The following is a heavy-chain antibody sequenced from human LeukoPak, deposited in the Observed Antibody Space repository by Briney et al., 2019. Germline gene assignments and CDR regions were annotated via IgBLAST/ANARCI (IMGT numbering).Heavy chain of an antibody. CDR1: GGSFSGYY. J-gene: IGHJ5*02. CDR3: ARGSSWRQLVKWGWFDP. CDR2: INHSGST. V-gene: IGHV4-34*01. D-gene: IGHD6-13*01. Sequence: PSETLSLTCAVYGGSFSGYYWSWIRQPPGKGLEWIGEINHSGSTNYNPSLKSRVTISVDTSKNQFSLKLSSVTAADTAVYYCARGSSWRQLVKWGWFDPWGQGTLVTVSS.